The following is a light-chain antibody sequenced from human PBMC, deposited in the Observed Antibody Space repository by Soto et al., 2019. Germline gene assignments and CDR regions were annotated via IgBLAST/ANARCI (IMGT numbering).Light chain of an antibody. J-gene: IGLJ2*01. CDR1: ARDIGGYRF. Sequence: QSALTQPASVSGSPGQSITISCTGTARDIGGYRFVSWYQQHPDKAPKLIIVDVTKRPSGISSRFSASKSGTTASLTISGLLPEDEAQYYCASYSSSETPVVFGGGTKLTVL. CDR2: DVT. V-gene: IGLV2-14*03. CDR3: ASYSSSETPVV.